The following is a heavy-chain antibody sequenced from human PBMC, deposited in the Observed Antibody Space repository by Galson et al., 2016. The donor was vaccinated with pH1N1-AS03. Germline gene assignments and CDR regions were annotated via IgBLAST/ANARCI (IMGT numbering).Heavy chain of an antibody. CDR2: ITSDGSSI. D-gene: IGHD6-19*01. V-gene: IGHV3-74*01. CDR1: GFIFSSDW. Sequence: LRLSCAASGFIFSSDWMHWVRQVPGKGLVWVSRITSDGSSISYADAVKGRFTTSRDNAKNTLYLQMNSLRAEDTAVYHCARAMYTGGWYGMDVWGQGTTVTVSS. CDR3: ARAMYTGGWYGMDV. J-gene: IGHJ6*02.